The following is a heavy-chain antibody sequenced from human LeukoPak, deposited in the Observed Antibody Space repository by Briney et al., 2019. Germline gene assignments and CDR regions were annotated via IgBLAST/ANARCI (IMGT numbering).Heavy chain of an antibody. Sequence: GGSLRLSSAASGFTFSDYYMSWIRQAQGKGLEWVSYISSSGRTIYYADSVKGRFTISRDNANNSLYLQMNTLRAEDTAVYYCARRFDYWFDPWGQGTLVTVSS. D-gene: IGHD3-9*01. J-gene: IGHJ5*02. CDR2: ISSSGRTI. V-gene: IGHV3-11*01. CDR1: GFTFSDYY. CDR3: ARRFDYWFDP.